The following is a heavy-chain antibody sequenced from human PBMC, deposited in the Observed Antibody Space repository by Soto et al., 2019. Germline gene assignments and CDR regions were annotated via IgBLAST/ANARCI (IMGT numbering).Heavy chain of an antibody. Sequence: EVQLVESGGGLVKPGGSLTLSCAASGFTFSNYTMNWVRQAPGKGLEWVSSISRSSRNIYYADSVKGRFTISRDNAKNALYRHMNSLRAGDKAVYYCARDLKVAGTNSFYYYGMDVWGQGTTVTVSS. CDR2: ISRSSRNI. CDR1: GFTFSNYT. CDR3: ARDLKVAGTNSFYYYGMDV. D-gene: IGHD6-19*01. V-gene: IGHV3-21*01. J-gene: IGHJ6*02.